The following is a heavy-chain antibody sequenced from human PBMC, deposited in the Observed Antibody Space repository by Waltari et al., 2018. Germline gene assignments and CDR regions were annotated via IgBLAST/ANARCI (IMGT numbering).Heavy chain of an antibody. D-gene: IGHD2-15*01. CDR1: GFTFGNYA. J-gene: IGHJ4*02. V-gene: IGHV3-23*01. CDR3: ARDGARGGGSCYNY. Sequence: EVHLRESGGGLVQPGGALRPSFQASGFTFGNYALGWVRQAPGKGLEWVSAISGSGDKTYYADSVKCRFTISRDNSKNTLFLQMDSLRADDTALYYCARDGARGGGSCYNYWGQGSLVTVSS. CDR2: ISGSGDKT.